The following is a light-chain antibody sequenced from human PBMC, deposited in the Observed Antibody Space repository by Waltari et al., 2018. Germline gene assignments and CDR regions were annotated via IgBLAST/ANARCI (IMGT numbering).Light chain of an antibody. CDR1: QSVNWY. Sequence: EIVLTQSPATLSLSPGERATLSCRASQSVNWYLAWYQQRPGQAPRLLIYDTSNRATGIPARFSGSGSETDITLTISSLEPDDSAVYYCQQRRNWPLTFGGGTKLEIK. CDR3: QQRRNWPLT. V-gene: IGKV3-11*01. J-gene: IGKJ4*01. CDR2: DTS.